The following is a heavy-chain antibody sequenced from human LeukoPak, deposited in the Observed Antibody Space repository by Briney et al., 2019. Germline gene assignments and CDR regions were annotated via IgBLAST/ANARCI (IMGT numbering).Heavy chain of an antibody. Sequence: ASVKVSCKASGYTFTSHGISWVRQAPGQGLEWMGWISAYNGNTNYAQKLQGRVTMTTDTSTSTAYMELRSLRSDDTAVYYCARGAWAVVVAASFDYWGQGTLVTVSS. J-gene: IGHJ4*02. CDR3: ARGAWAVVVAASFDY. CDR2: ISAYNGNT. D-gene: IGHD2-15*01. CDR1: GYTFTSHG. V-gene: IGHV1-18*01.